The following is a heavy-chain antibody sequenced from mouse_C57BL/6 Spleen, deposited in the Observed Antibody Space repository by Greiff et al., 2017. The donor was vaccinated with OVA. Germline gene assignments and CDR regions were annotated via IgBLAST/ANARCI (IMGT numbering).Heavy chain of an antibody. V-gene: IGHV1-53*01. J-gene: IGHJ4*01. CDR3: ARVRNVLYAMDY. Sequence: VQLQQPGTELVKPGASVKLSCKASGYTFTSYWMHWVKQRPGQGLEWIGNINPSNGGTNYNEKFKSKATLTVDKSSSTAYMQLSSLTSEDAAVYYCARVRNVLYAMDYWGQGTSVTVSS. CDR1: GYTFTSYW. CDR2: INPSNGGT.